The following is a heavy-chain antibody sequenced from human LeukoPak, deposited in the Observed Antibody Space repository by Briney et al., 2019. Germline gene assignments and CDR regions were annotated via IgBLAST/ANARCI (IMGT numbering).Heavy chain of an antibody. V-gene: IGHV4-4*07. D-gene: IGHD1-26*01. CDR3: ARDMSGSYYDAFDI. CDR1: GGSISSYY. Sequence: ASETLSLTCTVSGGSISSYYWSWIRQPAGKGLEWIGRIYTSGSTNYNPSLKSRVTMSVDTFKNQFSLKLSSVTAADTAVYYCARDMSGSYYDAFDIWGQGTMVTVSS. J-gene: IGHJ3*02. CDR2: IYTSGST.